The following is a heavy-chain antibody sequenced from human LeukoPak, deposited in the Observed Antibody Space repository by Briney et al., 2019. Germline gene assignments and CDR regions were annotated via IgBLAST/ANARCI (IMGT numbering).Heavy chain of an antibody. V-gene: IGHV1-18*01. D-gene: IGHD2-15*01. Sequence: GASVKVSCKASGYTFTSYGINWVRQAPGQGLEWMGWISAYGSNTNNAQKFQGRVTMTTDTSTSTAYMELRSLRSDDTAVYYCARRPRVGYSFNLDVWGQGTTVTVSS. CDR1: GYTFTSYG. J-gene: IGHJ6*02. CDR3: ARRPRVGYSFNLDV. CDR2: ISAYGSNT.